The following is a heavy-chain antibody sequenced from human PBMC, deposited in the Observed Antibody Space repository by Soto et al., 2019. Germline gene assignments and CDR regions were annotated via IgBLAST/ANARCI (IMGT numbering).Heavy chain of an antibody. Sequence: PSETLSLTCTDSGRSVSTYYWSWIRQPPGKGLEWIAYIYYSGSTSYNPSLKSRVTISVDTSKNQFSLKLSSVTAADTAVYYCARTYDDSGPNSGGYGFDIWGQGTMVT. CDR3: ARTYDDSGPNSGGYGFDI. J-gene: IGHJ3*02. CDR2: IYYSGST. D-gene: IGHD3-22*01. V-gene: IGHV4-59*02. CDR1: GRSVSTYY.